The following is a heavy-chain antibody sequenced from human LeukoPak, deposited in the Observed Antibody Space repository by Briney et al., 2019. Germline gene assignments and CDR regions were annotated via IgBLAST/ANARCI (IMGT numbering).Heavy chain of an antibody. D-gene: IGHD5-18*01. Sequence: GGSLRLSCAASGFTFSSYAMSWVRQAPGKGLEWVSAISGSGGSTYYADSVKGRFTISRDNSKNTLYLQMNSLRAEDTAVYYCATHRGYSYGYPDDYWGQGTLVTVSS. CDR2: ISGSGGST. CDR3: ATHRGYSYGYPDDY. J-gene: IGHJ4*02. CDR1: GFTFSSYA. V-gene: IGHV3-23*01.